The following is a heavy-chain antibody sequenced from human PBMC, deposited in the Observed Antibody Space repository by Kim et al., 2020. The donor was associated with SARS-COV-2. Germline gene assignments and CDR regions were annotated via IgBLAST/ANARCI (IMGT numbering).Heavy chain of an antibody. CDR1: GFTFSDYY. CDR3: ATYSSSAVPWYFDY. CDR2: ISSSSSYT. Sequence: GGSLRLSCAASGFTFSDYYMSWIRQAPGKGLEWVSYISSSSSYTNYADSVKGRFTISRDNAKNSLYLQMNSLRAEHTAVYYCATYSSSAVPWYFDYWGQGTLVTVSS. V-gene: IGHV3-11*06. J-gene: IGHJ4*02. D-gene: IGHD6-6*01.